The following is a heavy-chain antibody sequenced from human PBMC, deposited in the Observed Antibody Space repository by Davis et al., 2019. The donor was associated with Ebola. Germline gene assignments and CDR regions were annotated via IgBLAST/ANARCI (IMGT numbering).Heavy chain of an antibody. CDR2: ISSSSFTI. J-gene: IGHJ4*02. Sequence: PGGSLRLSCAASGFTFSTYAMNWVRQAPGKGLEWVSYISSSSFTIYYVDSVKGRFTISRDNAKNSLYLQLNNLRDEDTAVYYCVSGSFDSWGQGTLVSVSS. D-gene: IGHD1-26*01. CDR3: VSGSFDS. CDR1: GFTFSTYA. V-gene: IGHV3-48*02.